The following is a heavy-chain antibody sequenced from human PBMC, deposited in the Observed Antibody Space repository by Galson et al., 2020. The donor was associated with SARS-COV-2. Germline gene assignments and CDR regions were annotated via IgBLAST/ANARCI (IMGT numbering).Heavy chain of an antibody. CDR3: ARDLGDSMGYYDGMDV. J-gene: IGHJ6*02. Sequence: SQTLSPTCAVSGVYISSGGSSWTWIRQPPGKGLEWIGHVIYSGTTYYNPSLKSRLTISLETSKNPFSLKMSSVTAADTAVYYCARDLGDSMGYYDGMDVWGQGTTVTVTS. CDR2: VIYSGTT. D-gene: IGHD2-21*02. V-gene: IGHV4-30-4*07. CDR1: GVYISSGGSS.